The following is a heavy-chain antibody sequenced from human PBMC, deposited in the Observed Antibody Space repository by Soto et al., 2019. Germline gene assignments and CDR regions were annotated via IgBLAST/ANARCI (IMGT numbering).Heavy chain of an antibody. Sequence: ASVKVSCKASRYIFTRFHMHWVRVAPGQGLEWMGVINPSTGSTSYEQKFQGRVTMTRDTSTSTVYMVLSSLRSEDTAVYYWARIAAAGLTYFGFWGQGTPVTVSS. CDR2: INPSTGST. D-gene: IGHD6-13*01. CDR3: ARIAAAGLTYFGF. V-gene: IGHV1-46*01. J-gene: IGHJ4*02. CDR1: RYIFTRFH.